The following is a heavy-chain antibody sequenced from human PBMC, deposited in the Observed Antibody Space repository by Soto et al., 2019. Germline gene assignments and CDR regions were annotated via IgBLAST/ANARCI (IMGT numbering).Heavy chain of an antibody. CDR2: IDQGGGEK. D-gene: IGHD3-10*01. CDR3: ARGGNGCAP. J-gene: IGHJ5*02. Sequence: VQLVETGGGLVQPVGSLRLSCAASGFSFSIYWIAWVRQAPGRGMEWVANIDQGGGEKYYVDYVRGRFTISRDNAKSSLYLQMNSRRAEDTAIYSCARGGNGCAPWGQGTLVPVSP. CDR1: GFSFSIYW. V-gene: IGHV3-7*05.